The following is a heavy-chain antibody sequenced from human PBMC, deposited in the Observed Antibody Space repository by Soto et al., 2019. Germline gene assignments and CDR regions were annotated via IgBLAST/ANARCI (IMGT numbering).Heavy chain of an antibody. CDR1: GLSFSEYS. V-gene: IGHV3-23*01. D-gene: IGHD6-19*01. CDR3: AKPLQQWLLQGSGVDV. J-gene: IGHJ6*02. Sequence: GGSLRLSCAASGLSFSEYSMTWVRQAPGKGLQWVSAISGDTATTHYADSVKGRFTISRDNSRDTLYLQMNSLRVEDTAIYYCAKPLQQWLLQGSGVDVWGQGTTVTVSS. CDR2: ISGDTATT.